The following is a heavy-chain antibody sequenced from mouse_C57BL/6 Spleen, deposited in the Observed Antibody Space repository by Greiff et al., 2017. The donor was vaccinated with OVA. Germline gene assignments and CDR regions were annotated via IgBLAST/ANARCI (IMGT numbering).Heavy chain of an antibody. CDR2: INPGSGGT. Sequence: QVHVKQSGAELVRPGTSVKVSCKASGYAFTNYLIEWVKQRPGQGLEWIGVINPGSGGTNYNEKFKGKATLTADKSSSTAYMQLSSLTSEDSAVYFCARPVGIRAAYAMEYWGEGKPETVSS. CDR3: ARPVGIRAAYAMEY. J-gene: IGHJ4*01. D-gene: IGHD1-1*01. V-gene: IGHV1-54*01. CDR1: GYAFTNYL.